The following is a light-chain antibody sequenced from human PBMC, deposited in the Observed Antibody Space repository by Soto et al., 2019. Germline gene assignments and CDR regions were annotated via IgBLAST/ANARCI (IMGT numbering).Light chain of an antibody. CDR1: QSVSSN. CDR3: QQYINWPRT. Sequence: EIVMTQSPATLSVSPGERATLSCRASQSVSSNLAWYQQKLGQAPSLLIYGASTRATDIPARFSGSGSGTEFTLTISSLQSEDFAAYYCQQYINWPRTFGQGTKVDIK. CDR2: GAS. V-gene: IGKV3D-15*01. J-gene: IGKJ1*01.